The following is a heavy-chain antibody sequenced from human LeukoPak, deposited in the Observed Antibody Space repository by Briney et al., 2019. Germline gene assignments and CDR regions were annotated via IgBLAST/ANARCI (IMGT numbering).Heavy chain of an antibody. D-gene: IGHD2-21*02. CDR3: AKALGLCSSVDCYSQGEY. CDR1: GFTFSNAW. CDR2: IKSKTDGGTT. Sequence: PGGSQRLSCAASGFTFSNAWMSWVRQAPGKGLEWVGRIKSKTDGGTTDYAAPVKGRFTISRDDSKNTLYLQMSSLRAEDTAVYYCAKALGLCSSVDCYSQGEYWGQGTLVTVSS. V-gene: IGHV3-15*01. J-gene: IGHJ4*02.